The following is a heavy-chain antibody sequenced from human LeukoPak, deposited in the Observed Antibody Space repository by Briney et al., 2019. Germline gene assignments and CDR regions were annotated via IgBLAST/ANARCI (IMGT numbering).Heavy chain of an antibody. CDR3: ARLGSSSWYLPGHYYYYMDV. CDR1: GGSFSSSSYY. V-gene: IGHV4-39*07. CDR2: IYYSGST. D-gene: IGHD6-13*01. Sequence: PSETLSLTCTVSGGSFSSSSYYWGWIRQPPGKGLEWIGSIYYSGSTYYNPSLKSRVTISVDTSKNQFSLKLSSVTAADTAVYYCARLGSSSWYLPGHYYYYMDVWGKGTTVTISS. J-gene: IGHJ6*03.